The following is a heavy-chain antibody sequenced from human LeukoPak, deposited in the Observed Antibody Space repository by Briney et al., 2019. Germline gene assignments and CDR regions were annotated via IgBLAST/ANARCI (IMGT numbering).Heavy chain of an antibody. V-gene: IGHV4-59*01. J-gene: IGHJ4*02. D-gene: IGHD2/OR15-2a*01. CDR3: ARGQDDYFFDN. CDR2: ISYSGST. Sequence: PSETLSLTCTVSGGSISAYYWNWIRQPPGKGLEWIGYISYSGSTNYNPSLESRVTIPLDTSTNQFSLKLSSVTAADTAVYYCARGQDDYFFDNWGQGTLVTVSS. CDR1: GGSISAYY.